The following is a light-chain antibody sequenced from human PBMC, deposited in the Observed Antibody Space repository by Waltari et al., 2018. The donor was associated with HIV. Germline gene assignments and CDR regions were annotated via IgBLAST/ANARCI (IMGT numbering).Light chain of an antibody. J-gene: IGKJ3*01. V-gene: IGKV1-5*03. CDR2: RAS. CDR3: QQYRTLFT. Sequence: DIQITQSPSTLSASVGDRVIVTCRASQAIDDWLAWYQQKPGKAPKLLIYRASSLESGVPSRFSGSGSGTQFILTITSLQPDDFATYYCQQYRTLFTFGPGTRVDIK. CDR1: QAIDDW.